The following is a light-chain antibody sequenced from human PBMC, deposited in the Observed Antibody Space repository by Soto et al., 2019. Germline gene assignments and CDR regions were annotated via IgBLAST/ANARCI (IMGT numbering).Light chain of an antibody. V-gene: IGKV2-28*01. CDR2: LGC. Sequence: EIVMTQSPLSLTVTPGEPASISCKSSQSLQHNNGNTLLDWYMQKPGQSPQLLIYLGCRRAPGAPDRVSGSGSGTDFPQRISTVEAVDAAIYYCMQALQTPRTFGQGPKLEI. CDR1: QSLQHNNGNTL. J-gene: IGKJ1*01. CDR3: MQALQTPRT.